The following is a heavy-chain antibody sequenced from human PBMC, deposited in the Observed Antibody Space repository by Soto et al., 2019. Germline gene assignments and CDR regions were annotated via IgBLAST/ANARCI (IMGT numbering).Heavy chain of an antibody. J-gene: IGHJ4*02. Sequence: PSETLSLTCTVSGGSISSGGYCWSWIRQHPGKGLEWIGYIYYSGSTYYNPSLKSRVTVSVDTSKNQFSLKLSSVTAADTAVYYCAKGAGLRYFDWLQDYYFDYWGQGTLVTVSS. D-gene: IGHD3-9*01. V-gene: IGHV4-31*03. CDR3: AKGAGLRYFDWLQDYYFDY. CDR2: IYYSGST. CDR1: GGSISSGGYC.